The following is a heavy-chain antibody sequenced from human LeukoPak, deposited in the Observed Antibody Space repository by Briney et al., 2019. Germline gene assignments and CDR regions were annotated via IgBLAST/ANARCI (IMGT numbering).Heavy chain of an antibody. CDR1: GYTFTSYG. CDR3: ARGDKIVATWPGSPPLYNWFDP. V-gene: IGHV1-69*13. Sequence: SVKVSCKASGYTFTSYGISWVRQAPGQGLEWMGGIIPIFGTANYAQKFQGRVTITADESTSTAYMELSSLRSEDTAVYYCARGDKIVATWPGSPPLYNWFDPWGQGTLVTVSS. CDR2: IIPIFGTA. D-gene: IGHD5-12*01. J-gene: IGHJ5*02.